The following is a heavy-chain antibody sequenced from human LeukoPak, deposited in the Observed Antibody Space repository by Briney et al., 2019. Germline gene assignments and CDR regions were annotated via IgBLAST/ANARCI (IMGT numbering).Heavy chain of an antibody. Sequence: SVKVSCKASGGTFSSYAISWVRQAPGQGLEWMGGIIPIFGTTIYAQKFQGSVTITADKSTSTAYMELSSLRSEDTAVYYCARAYPSSLYKGDYVHPYYLDYWGQGTLVTVSS. V-gene: IGHV1-69*06. D-gene: IGHD4-17*01. CDR3: ARAYPSSLYKGDYVHPYYLDY. CDR1: GGTFSSYA. J-gene: IGHJ4*02. CDR2: IIPIFGTT.